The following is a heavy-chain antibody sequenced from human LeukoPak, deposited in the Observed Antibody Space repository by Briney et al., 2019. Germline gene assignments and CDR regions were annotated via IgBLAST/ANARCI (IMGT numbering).Heavy chain of an antibody. J-gene: IGHJ6*02. Sequence: GGSLRLSCAASGFTFGSYAMHWVRQAPGKGLEWVAVISYDGSNKYYADSVKGRFTISRDNSKNTLYLQMNSLRAEDTAVYYCARGGTGSHYYYYGMDVWGQGTTVTVSS. CDR1: GFTFGSYA. CDR3: ARGGTGSHYYYYGMDV. V-gene: IGHV3-30-3*01. D-gene: IGHD3-10*01. CDR2: ISYDGSNK.